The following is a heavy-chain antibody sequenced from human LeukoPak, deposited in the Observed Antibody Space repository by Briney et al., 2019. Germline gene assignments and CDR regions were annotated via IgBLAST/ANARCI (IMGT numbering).Heavy chain of an antibody. J-gene: IGHJ3*02. CDR3: ASLVVVTVIDAFDI. D-gene: IGHD2-21*02. CDR1: GGSISISSYY. Sequence: SETLSLTCTVSGGSISISSYYWGWIRQSPGKGLEWIGSIYYSGSTYYNPSLKSRVTISVDTSKNQFSLKLSSVTAADTAVYYCASLVVVTVIDAFDIWGQGTMVTVSS. CDR2: IYYSGST. V-gene: IGHV4-39*01.